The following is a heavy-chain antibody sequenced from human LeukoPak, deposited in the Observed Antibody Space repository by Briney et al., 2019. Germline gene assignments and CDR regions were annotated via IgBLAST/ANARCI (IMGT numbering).Heavy chain of an antibody. J-gene: IGHJ4*02. V-gene: IGHV3-64D*06. D-gene: IGHD3-9*01. Sequence: PGGSLRLSCSASGXTFSSYAMHWVRQAPGKGLEYVSAISSNGGSTYYADSVKGRFTISRDNSKNTLYLQMSSLRAEDTAVYYCVKDVFGYYDILTGYPPVDYWGQGTLVTVSS. CDR2: ISSNGGST. CDR1: GXTFSSYA. CDR3: VKDVFGYYDILTGYPPVDY.